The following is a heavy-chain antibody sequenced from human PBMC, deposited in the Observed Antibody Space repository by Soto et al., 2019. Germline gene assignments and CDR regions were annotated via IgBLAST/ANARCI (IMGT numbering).Heavy chain of an antibody. CDR1: GFTFSSYA. D-gene: IGHD5-18*01. CDR2: ISSNGGST. Sequence: GGSLRLSCSASGFTFSSYAMHWVRQAPGKGLEYVSAISSNGGSTYYADSVKGRFTISRDNSKNTLYLQMSSLRAEDTAVYYCARQPRKKIQHYYYYGMDVWGQGTTVTVSS. V-gene: IGHV3-64D*06. J-gene: IGHJ6*02. CDR3: ARQPRKKIQHYYYYGMDV.